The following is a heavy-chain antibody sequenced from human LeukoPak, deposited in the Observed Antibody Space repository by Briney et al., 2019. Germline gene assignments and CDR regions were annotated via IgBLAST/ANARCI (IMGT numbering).Heavy chain of an antibody. Sequence: GGSLRLSRAASGFTFSSYWMHWVRQAPGKGLVWVSRINSDGSSTSYADSVKGRFTISRDNAKNTLYLQMNSLRAEDTAVYYCARDPSYSSGWSDYWGQGTLVTVSS. D-gene: IGHD6-19*01. J-gene: IGHJ4*02. CDR2: INSDGSST. V-gene: IGHV3-74*01. CDR1: GFTFSSYW. CDR3: ARDPSYSSGWSDY.